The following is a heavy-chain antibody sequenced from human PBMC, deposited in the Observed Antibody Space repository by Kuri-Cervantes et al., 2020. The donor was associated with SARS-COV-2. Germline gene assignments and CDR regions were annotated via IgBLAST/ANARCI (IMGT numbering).Heavy chain of an antibody. Sequence: GSLRLSCTVSGGSISSHYWSWIRQPPGKGLEWIGSIYYSGSTYYNPSLKSRVTISVDTSKNQFSLKLSSVTAADTAVYYCAREGVVANDAFDIWGQGTMVTVSS. CDR3: AREGVVANDAFDI. CDR2: IYYSGST. D-gene: IGHD2-21*01. V-gene: IGHV4-59*05. J-gene: IGHJ3*02. CDR1: GGSISSHY.